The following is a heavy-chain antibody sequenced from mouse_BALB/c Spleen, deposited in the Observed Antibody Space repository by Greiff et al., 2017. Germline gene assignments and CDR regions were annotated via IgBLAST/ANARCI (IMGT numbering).Heavy chain of an antibody. D-gene: IGHD1-1*01. CDR1: GFTFSSFG. CDR2: ISSGSSTI. V-gene: IGHV5-17*02. Sequence: EVHLVESGGGLVQPGGSRKLSCAASGFTFSSFGMHWVRQAPEKGLEWVAYISSGSSTIYYADTVKGRFTISRDNPKNTLFLQMTSLRSEDTAMYYCARSGDYYGSSLFFDYWGQGTTLTVSS. J-gene: IGHJ2*01. CDR3: ARSGDYYGSSLFFDY.